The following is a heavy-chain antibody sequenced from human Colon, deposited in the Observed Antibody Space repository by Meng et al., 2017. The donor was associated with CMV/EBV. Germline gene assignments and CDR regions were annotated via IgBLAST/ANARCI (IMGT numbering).Heavy chain of an antibody. CDR2: ISSSSSTI. CDR3: ARRGKISGSNWFDP. V-gene: IGHV3-11*04. J-gene: IGHJ5*02. Sequence: GSLRLSCAASGFTFSDYYMSWIRQAPGKGLEWVSYISSSSSTIYYADSVKGRFTISRDNAKNSLYLQMNSLRAEDTAVYYCARRGKISGSNWFDPWGQGTLVTVSS. CDR1: GFTFSDYY. D-gene: IGHD3-10*01.